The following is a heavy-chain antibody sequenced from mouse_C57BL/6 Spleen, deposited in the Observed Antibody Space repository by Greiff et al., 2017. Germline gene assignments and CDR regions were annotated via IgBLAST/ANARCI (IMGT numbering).Heavy chain of an antibody. Sequence: VQVVESDAELVKPGASVKISCKVSGYTFTDHTIHWMKQRPEQGLEWIGYIYPRDGSTKYNEKFKGKATLTADKSSSTAYMQLNSLTSEDSAVYFCARGGPNWGLYWYFDVWGTGTTVTVSS. CDR3: ARGGPNWGLYWYFDV. D-gene: IGHD4-1*02. CDR2: IYPRDGST. J-gene: IGHJ1*03. V-gene: IGHV1-78*01. CDR1: GYTFTDHT.